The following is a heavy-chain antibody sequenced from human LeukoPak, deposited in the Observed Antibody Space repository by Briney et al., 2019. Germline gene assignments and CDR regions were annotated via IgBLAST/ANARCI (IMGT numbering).Heavy chain of an antibody. CDR1: GFTFSSYS. Sequence: RPGGSLRLSCAASGFTFSSYSMNWVRQAPGKGLEWVSSISSSSSYIYYADSVKGRFTISRDNAKNSLYLQMNSLRAEDTAVYYCAKVARYYYDSSGYWIDYWGQGTLVTVSS. V-gene: IGHV3-21*01. J-gene: IGHJ4*02. CDR3: AKVARYYYDSSGYWIDY. CDR2: ISSSSSYI. D-gene: IGHD3-22*01.